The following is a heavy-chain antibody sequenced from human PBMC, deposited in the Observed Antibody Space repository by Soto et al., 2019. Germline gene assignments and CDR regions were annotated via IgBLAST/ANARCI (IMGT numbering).Heavy chain of an antibody. CDR3: ARSDIVLMVYAIHYYGMDV. D-gene: IGHD2-8*01. CDR2: IIPIFGTA. Sequence: QVQLVQSGAEVKKPGYSVKVSCKASGGTFSSYAISWVRQAPGQGLEWMGGIIPIFGTANYAQKFQGRVTITADESTSTAYMELSSLRSEDTAVYYCARSDIVLMVYAIHYYGMDVWGQGTTVTVSS. J-gene: IGHJ6*02. CDR1: GGTFSSYA. V-gene: IGHV1-69*12.